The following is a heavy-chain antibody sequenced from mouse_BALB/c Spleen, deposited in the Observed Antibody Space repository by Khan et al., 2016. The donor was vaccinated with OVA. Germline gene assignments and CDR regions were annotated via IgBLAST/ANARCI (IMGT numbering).Heavy chain of an antibody. V-gene: IGHV1-7*01. CDR2: INPTSGYT. Sequence: VQLQVSGAEQAKPGASVKMSCKTSGYTFSSYWMHWVKQRPGQGLEWIGYINPTSGYTEYNEKFKDKATLSADKSSSTAYMQLTSLTSEDSAVYYCARDRIDYWGQGTTLTVSS. CDR1: GYTFSSYW. CDR3: ARDRIDY. J-gene: IGHJ2*01.